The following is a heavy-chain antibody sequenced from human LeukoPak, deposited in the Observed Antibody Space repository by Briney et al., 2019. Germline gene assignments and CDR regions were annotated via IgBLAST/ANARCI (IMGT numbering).Heavy chain of an antibody. CDR2: INPNNGGT. CDR1: GYTFTGYY. Sequence: GASVKVSCKASGYTFTGYYMHWVRQAPGQGLEWMGWINPNNGGTNYAQKFQGRVTMTRDTSISTAYMELSRLRSDDTAVYYCASRYYDSSGYYYWGQGTLVTVSS. V-gene: IGHV1-2*02. D-gene: IGHD3-22*01. J-gene: IGHJ4*02. CDR3: ASRYYDSSGYYY.